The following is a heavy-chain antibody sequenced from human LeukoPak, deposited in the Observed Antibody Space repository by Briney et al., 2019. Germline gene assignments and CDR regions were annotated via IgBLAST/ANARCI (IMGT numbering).Heavy chain of an antibody. CDR1: GGSINSVTYY. Sequence: PSGTLSLTCTVSGGSINSVTYYWSWIRQPPGKALEWIGYIYRTGSAYYNPSLESRVAISVDTSRNQFSLELSAVTAADTAVYYCARGGSNYGNYWYFDLWGRGTLVTVSS. V-gene: IGHV4-31*03. J-gene: IGHJ2*01. CDR2: IYRTGSA. D-gene: IGHD4/OR15-4a*01. CDR3: ARGGSNYGNYWYFDL.